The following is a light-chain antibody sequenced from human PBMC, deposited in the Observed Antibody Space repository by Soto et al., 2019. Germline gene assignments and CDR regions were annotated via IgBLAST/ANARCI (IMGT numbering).Light chain of an antibody. CDR1: SSDVGGYNY. CDR3: SSYTDSSLGVV. Sequence: QSVLTQPASVSGSPGQSITFSCTGTSSDVGGYNYVSWYQQHPDKAPKLLIYDVTNRPSGVSNRFSGSKSGNTASLTISGLQAEDEADYYCSSYTDSSLGVVFGGGTQLTVL. CDR2: DVT. J-gene: IGLJ2*01. V-gene: IGLV2-14*03.